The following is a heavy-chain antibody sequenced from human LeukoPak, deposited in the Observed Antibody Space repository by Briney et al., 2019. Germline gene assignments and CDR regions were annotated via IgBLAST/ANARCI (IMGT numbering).Heavy chain of an antibody. Sequence: PGGSLRLSCAASGFTFSSYEMNWVRQAPGKGLEWVSSISSSSSYIYYADSVKGRFTISRDNAKNSLYLQMNSLRAEDTAVYYCARAQYYYDSSGAVGFDPWGQGTLVTVSS. CDR2: ISSSSSYI. V-gene: IGHV3-21*01. J-gene: IGHJ5*02. CDR1: GFTFSSYE. D-gene: IGHD3-22*01. CDR3: ARAQYYYDSSGAVGFDP.